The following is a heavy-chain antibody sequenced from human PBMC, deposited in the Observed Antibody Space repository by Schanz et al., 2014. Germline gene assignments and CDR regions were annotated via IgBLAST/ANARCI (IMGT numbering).Heavy chain of an antibody. V-gene: IGHV3-30*02. CDR3: AREIPAGGHFDY. J-gene: IGHJ4*02. CDR1: GFTFSNYG. D-gene: IGHD2-15*01. CDR2: IRYDGNNK. Sequence: ESGGGVVQPGGSLRLSCASSGFTFSNYGMHWVRQAPGKGLEWVAFIRYDGNNKYYADSVKGRFTISRDNSKNTLYLRMISLRAEDTAMFYCAREIPAGGHFDYWGQGTLVSVSS.